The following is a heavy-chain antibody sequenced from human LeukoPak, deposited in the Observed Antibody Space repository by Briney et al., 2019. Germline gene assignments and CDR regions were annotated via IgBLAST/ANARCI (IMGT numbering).Heavy chain of an antibody. V-gene: IGHV3-53*01. J-gene: IGHJ4*02. Sequence: GGSLRLSCAASGFTVSGTHMSWVRQALGRGLEWGSAIYTGGTTYYSDSVEGRFTISRDKSKNTLYLQMDSLRVEDTAVYYCARDQATSGGGLDSWGQGTLVTVSS. CDR1: GFTVSGTH. CDR2: IYTGGTT. D-gene: IGHD3-16*01. CDR3: ARDQATSGGGLDS.